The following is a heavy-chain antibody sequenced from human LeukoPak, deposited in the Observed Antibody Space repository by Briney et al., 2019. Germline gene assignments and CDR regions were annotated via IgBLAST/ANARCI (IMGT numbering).Heavy chain of an antibody. CDR3: ARFPNLGIAAAGSAVDY. V-gene: IGHV5-51*01. D-gene: IGHD6-13*01. CDR2: IYPGDSDT. J-gene: IGHJ4*02. CDR1: GYSFTSYW. Sequence: GESLKISCKGSGYSFTSYWIGWVRQKPGKGLEWMGIIYPGDSDTRYSPSFQGQVTISADKSISTAYLQWSSLKASDTAMYYCARFPNLGIAAAGSAVDYWGQGTLVTVSS.